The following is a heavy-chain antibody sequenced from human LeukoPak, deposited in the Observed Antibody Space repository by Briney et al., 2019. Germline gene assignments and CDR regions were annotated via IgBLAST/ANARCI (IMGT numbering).Heavy chain of an antibody. CDR1: GGSFSGYY. CDR3: AREWGTKYCSSTSCYDYCMDV. J-gene: IGHJ6*03. V-gene: IGHV4-34*01. CDR2: INHSGST. Sequence: SETLSLTCAVYGGSFSGYYWSWIRQPPGKGLEWIGEINHSGSTNYNPSLKSRVTISVDTSKNQFSLKLSSVTAADTAVYYCAREWGTKYCSSTSCYDYCMDVWGKGTTVTVSS. D-gene: IGHD2-2*01.